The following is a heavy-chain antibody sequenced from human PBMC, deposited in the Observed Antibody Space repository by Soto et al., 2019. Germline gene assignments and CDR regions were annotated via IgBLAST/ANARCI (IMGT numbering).Heavy chain of an antibody. CDR1: GYRFTNYW. Sequence: PGESLKISCKASGYRFTNYWIGWVRQRPGKGLEWMGFIYPADSDTRYSPSSQGQVTFSVDTSTATAFLQWNSLKASDTAIYFCATGILGFYFASWGQGTQVTVSS. V-gene: IGHV5-51*01. CDR3: ATGILGFYFAS. J-gene: IGHJ4*02. CDR2: IYPADSDT.